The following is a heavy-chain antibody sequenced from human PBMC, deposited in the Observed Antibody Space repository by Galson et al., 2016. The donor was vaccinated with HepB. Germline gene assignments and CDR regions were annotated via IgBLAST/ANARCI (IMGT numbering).Heavy chain of an antibody. CDR3: ARDHGLRYFDWLFSYYGMDV. J-gene: IGHJ6*02. CDR2: INGGNGKT. V-gene: IGHV1-3*01. CDR1: EYNFNTYG. Sequence: SVKVSCKASEYNFNTYGMHWVRRAPGQRLEWMGWINGGNGKTKYSQKLQGRVTITRDTSASTAYMELSSLRSEDTAVYYCARDHGLRYFDWLFSYYGMDVWGQGTTVTVSS. D-gene: IGHD3-9*01.